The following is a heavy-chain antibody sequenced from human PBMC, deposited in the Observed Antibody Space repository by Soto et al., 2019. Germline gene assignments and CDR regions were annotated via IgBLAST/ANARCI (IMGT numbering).Heavy chain of an antibody. CDR1: GGSISSDACY. CDR3: ARVSATSTRWFDP. CDR2: ISHRGTA. D-gene: IGHD6-13*01. V-gene: IGHV4-31*03. J-gene: IGHJ5*02. Sequence: PSETLSLTCTVSGGSISSDACYWGWIRQHPGKGLEWIGYISHRGTAYYTPSLKTRVSLSVDPSKSDSSLNVTSLTAADTAVSDCARVSATSTRWFDPWGPGTLVTVSS.